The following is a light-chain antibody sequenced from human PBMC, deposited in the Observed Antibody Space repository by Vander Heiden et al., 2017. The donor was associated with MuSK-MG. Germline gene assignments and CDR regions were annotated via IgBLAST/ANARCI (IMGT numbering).Light chain of an antibody. CDR1: QSVCRN. V-gene: IGKV3-15*01. CDR3: QQDNSWPLT. Sequence: ELVLPQSPATLSVSPGERATLSCRASQSVCRNLAGYQQKPGQAPRLLIYGASISATGIPARVRGSGSGTDFTLTISSLQAEDCAVYYCQQDNSWPLTFGGGTKVEIK. J-gene: IGKJ4*01. CDR2: GAS.